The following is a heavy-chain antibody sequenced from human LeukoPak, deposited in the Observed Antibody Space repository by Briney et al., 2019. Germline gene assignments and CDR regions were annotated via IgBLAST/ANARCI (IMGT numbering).Heavy chain of an antibody. CDR2: IYSDGST. Sequence: SETLCLTCTVSGGSSSSSGYYWGWIRLPPGKGLEWIGTIYSDGSTYYNPSLKTRVTISVDTSKNQFSLKLSSVTDADTAVYYCAGTIGSSRKIYFDYWGEGILVTVSS. CDR1: GGSSSSSGYY. CDR3: AGTIGSSRKIYFDY. D-gene: IGHD1-14*01. J-gene: IGHJ4*02. V-gene: IGHV4-39*01.